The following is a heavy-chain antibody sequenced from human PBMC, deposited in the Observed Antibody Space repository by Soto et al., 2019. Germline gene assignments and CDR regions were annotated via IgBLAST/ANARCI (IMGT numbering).Heavy chain of an antibody. CDR2: IYYSGRT. D-gene: IGHD6-13*01. Sequence: QLQLQESGPGLVQPSETLSLTCTVSVCSISSSSYYWGWIRQPPGKGLEGIGSIYYSGRTFYSPSLKSRVIISVDTSKNQLALKLSSVTAAATAVYYCARHLNAAATTTIWGQGTLVTVSS. V-gene: IGHV4-39*01. CDR3: ARHLNAAATTTI. J-gene: IGHJ4*02. CDR1: VCSISSSSYY.